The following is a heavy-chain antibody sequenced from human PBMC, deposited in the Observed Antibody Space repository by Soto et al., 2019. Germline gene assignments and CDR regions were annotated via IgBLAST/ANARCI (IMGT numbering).Heavy chain of an antibody. CDR2: IIPIFNTA. V-gene: IGHV1-69*13. Sequence: SVKVSCKASGGTFSSYAINWLRQAPGQGLEWMGAIIPIFNTADYAQRFQGRLTITADESSATAFMELNSLRSEDTAIYYCAREAGDYYFDCWGQGTLVTVSS. CDR1: GGTFSSYA. J-gene: IGHJ4*02. CDR3: AREAGDYYFDC. D-gene: IGHD4-17*01.